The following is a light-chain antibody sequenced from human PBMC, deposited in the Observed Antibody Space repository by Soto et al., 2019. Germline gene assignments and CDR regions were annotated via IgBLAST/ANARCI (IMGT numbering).Light chain of an antibody. CDR3: QQRNVWPPIT. Sequence: FLTQSPATLSLSPGERANLSSRASQSIHTSLAWYQQKSGKPPRLVIYDSTLRANGVPDRFGGSRSGTEFTLTINSLEPEDFAVYYCQQRNVWPPITFGQGTRLEIK. V-gene: IGKV3-11*01. J-gene: IGKJ5*01. CDR2: DST. CDR1: QSIHTS.